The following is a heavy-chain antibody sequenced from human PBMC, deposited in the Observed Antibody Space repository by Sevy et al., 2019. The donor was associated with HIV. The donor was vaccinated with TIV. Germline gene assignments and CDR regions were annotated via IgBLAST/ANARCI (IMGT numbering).Heavy chain of an antibody. Sequence: GGSLRLSCAASGFNFSNYAMGWVRQTPGKGLEWFSAITDGGGDTYHADSVKGRFTISRDNSKNVLFLQMNSLRADDTALYYCAKGSAASRPYYFDYWGQGTLVTVSS. CDR3: AKGSAASRPYYFDY. J-gene: IGHJ4*02. D-gene: IGHD2-2*01. V-gene: IGHV3-23*01. CDR2: ITDGGGDT. CDR1: GFNFSNYA.